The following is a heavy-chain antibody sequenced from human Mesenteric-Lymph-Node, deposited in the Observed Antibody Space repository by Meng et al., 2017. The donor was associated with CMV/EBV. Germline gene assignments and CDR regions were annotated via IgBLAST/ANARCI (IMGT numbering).Heavy chain of an antibody. J-gene: IGHJ4*02. Sequence: KVSGKVSGYIFTSYGISWVRQAPGQGPEWMGWISAYNGNKNYAQKVQGRVTMTTDTSTSTAYMELRSLRSDDTAVYYCARGQYPLGYWGQGTLVTVSS. D-gene: IGHD2-2*01. CDR1: GYIFTSYG. CDR3: ARGQYPLGY. V-gene: IGHV1-18*01. CDR2: ISAYNGNK.